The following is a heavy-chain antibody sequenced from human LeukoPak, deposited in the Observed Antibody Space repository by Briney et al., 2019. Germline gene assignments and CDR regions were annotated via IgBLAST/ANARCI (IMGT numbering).Heavy chain of an antibody. V-gene: IGHV3-23*01. Sequence: GGSLRLSCAASGFTFINYAMSWVRQAPGKGLEWVSAISGSDGSTYYADSVKGRFTISRDNSKNTLYLQMNSLRAEDTAVYYCARRTYSSGWYGDYWGQGTLVTVSS. CDR3: ARRTYSSGWYGDY. CDR2: ISGSDGST. J-gene: IGHJ4*02. D-gene: IGHD6-19*01. CDR1: GFTFINYA.